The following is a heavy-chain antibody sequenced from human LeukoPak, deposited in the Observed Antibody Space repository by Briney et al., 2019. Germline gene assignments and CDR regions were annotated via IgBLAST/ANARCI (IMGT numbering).Heavy chain of an antibody. V-gene: IGHV4-39*07. J-gene: IGHJ4*02. CDR3: ARDLSFDWFPYYFDY. Sequence: PSEILSLTCTVSSGSVSNSHYYWAWVRQPPGKGLEWLGSIFYSGNTHYNPSLKSPVTISIDTSKNQFSLKVSSVTAADTAIYYCARDLSFDWFPYYFDYWGQGILVTVSS. D-gene: IGHD3-9*01. CDR2: IFYSGNT. CDR1: SGSVSNSHYY.